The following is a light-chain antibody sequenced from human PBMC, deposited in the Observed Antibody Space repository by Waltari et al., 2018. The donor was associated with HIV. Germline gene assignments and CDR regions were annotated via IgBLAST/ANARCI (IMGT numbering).Light chain of an antibody. Sequence: QSALTQPSSVAGSPGPSSTISCTGTSSDGGRYDYVSWYQQYPGPGPKLMIYDVHKRRPGVSERCSGSKSRHTGYLPIFGLQAEDEAEYYCCSYAGSSTLVFGAGTKVTV. CDR2: DVH. CDR1: SSDGGRYDY. J-gene: IGLJ3*02. CDR3: CSYAGSSTLV. V-gene: IGLV2-23*02.